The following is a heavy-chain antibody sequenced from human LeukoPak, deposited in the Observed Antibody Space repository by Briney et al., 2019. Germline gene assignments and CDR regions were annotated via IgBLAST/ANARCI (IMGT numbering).Heavy chain of an antibody. Sequence: ASVKVSCKASGFTFTGYYVHWVRQAPGQGLEWVAWINPNSGGTDYAQKFQDRVTMTRDRSISTVYMELRRLRADDTAVYYCAPTYNECFWGTFPPPPHSGYYMDVWGQGTTVTVSS. J-gene: IGHJ6*03. CDR1: GFTFTGYY. CDR2: INPNSGGT. CDR3: APTYNECFWGTFPPPPHSGYYMDV. V-gene: IGHV1-2*02. D-gene: IGHD3-16*01.